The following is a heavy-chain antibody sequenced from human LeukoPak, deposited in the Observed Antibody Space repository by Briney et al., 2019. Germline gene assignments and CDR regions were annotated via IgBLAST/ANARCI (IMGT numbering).Heavy chain of an antibody. CDR3: TSGYSRGYYYYGMDV. J-gene: IGHJ6*02. CDR2: IRSKAYGGTT. Sequence: GGSLRLSCTASGFTFGDYAMSWFRQAPGKGLEWVGFIRSKAYGGTTEYAASVKGRFTISRDNSKSIAYLQMNSLKTEDTAVYYCTSGYSRGYYYYGMDVWGQGTTVTVSS. V-gene: IGHV3-49*03. CDR1: GFTFGDYA. D-gene: IGHD5-18*01.